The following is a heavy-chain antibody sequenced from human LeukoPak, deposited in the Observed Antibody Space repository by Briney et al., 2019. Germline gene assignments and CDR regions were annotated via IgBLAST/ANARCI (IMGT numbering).Heavy chain of an antibody. CDR2: IYYSGTT. Sequence: SETLSLTCTVSGGSISGYFWSWIRQPPGKGLEWIGYIYYSGTTNYNPSLKSRVTISVDTSKNHLSLKLGSVTAADTAVYYCARGDTAMVLWGQGTLVTVSS. V-gene: IGHV4-59*01. CDR1: GGSISGYF. D-gene: IGHD5-18*01. J-gene: IGHJ4*02. CDR3: ARGDTAMVL.